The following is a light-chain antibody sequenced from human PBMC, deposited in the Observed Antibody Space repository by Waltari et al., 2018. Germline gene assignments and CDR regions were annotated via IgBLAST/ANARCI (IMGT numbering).Light chain of an antibody. J-gene: IGKJ4*01. CDR3: MQALQAPPT. V-gene: IGKV2-28*01. Sequence: DIVMTQSPLSLPVTPGEPASISCRSSQSLLYANGYSYLNWYLQKPGQSPQLLIYRGSNRAAGVTDRFSGSGSGTDFILKISRVEADDVGVYYCMQALQAPPTFGGGTKVEIK. CDR2: RGS. CDR1: QSLLYANGYSY.